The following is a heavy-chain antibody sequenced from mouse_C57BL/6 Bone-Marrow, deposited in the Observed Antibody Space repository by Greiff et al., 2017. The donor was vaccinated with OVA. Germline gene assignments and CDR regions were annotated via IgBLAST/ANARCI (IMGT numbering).Heavy chain of an antibody. Sequence: QVQLQQSGPELVKPGASVKISCKASGYAFSSSWMNWVKQRPGKGLEWIGRIYPGDGDTNYNGKFKGKATLTADKSSSTAYMQLSSLTSEDSAVYCCARSNYYGSSYPAWFAYWGQGTLVTVSA. D-gene: IGHD1-1*01. J-gene: IGHJ3*01. CDR1: GYAFSSSW. CDR2: IYPGDGDT. CDR3: ARSNYYGSSYPAWFAY. V-gene: IGHV1-82*01.